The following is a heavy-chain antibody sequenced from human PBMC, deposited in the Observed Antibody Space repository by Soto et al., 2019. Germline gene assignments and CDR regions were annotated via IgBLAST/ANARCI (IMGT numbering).Heavy chain of an antibody. CDR2: IYYSGST. D-gene: IGHD1-7*01. J-gene: IGHJ3*02. CDR1: GGSISSGDYY. Sequence: SETLSLTCTVSGGSISSGDYYWSWIRQPPGKGLEWIGYIYYSGSTYYNPSLKSRVTISVDTSKNQFSLKLSSVTAADTAVYYCARALRYNWNYEWGVAFDIWGQGTTVTVSS. V-gene: IGHV4-30-4*01. CDR3: ARALRYNWNYEWGVAFDI.